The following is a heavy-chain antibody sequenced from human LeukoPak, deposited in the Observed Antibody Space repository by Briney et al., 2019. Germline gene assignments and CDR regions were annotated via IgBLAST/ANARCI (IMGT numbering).Heavy chain of an antibody. CDR2: FDPEDGET. Sequence: ASVKVSCKVSGYTLTELSMHWVRQAPGKGLEWMGGFDPEDGETIYAQKFQGRITIIADKSTNTASMELSSLRFEDTAVYYCASGGVVTNPWGQYQFDYWGQGTLVTVSS. J-gene: IGHJ4*02. CDR3: ASGGVVTNPWGQYQFDY. D-gene: IGHD3-22*01. V-gene: IGHV1-24*01. CDR1: GYTLTELS.